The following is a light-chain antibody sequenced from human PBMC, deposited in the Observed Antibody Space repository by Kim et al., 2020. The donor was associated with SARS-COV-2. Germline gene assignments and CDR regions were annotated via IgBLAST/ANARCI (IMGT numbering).Light chain of an antibody. Sequence: SSELTQDPAVSVALGQTVRITCQGDSLRSYYASWYQQKPGQAPVLVIYGKNNRPSGIPDRFSGSSSGNTASLTITGAQAEDEADYYYNSRDSSGNHGVFGGGTQLTVL. CDR2: GKN. CDR1: SLRSYY. CDR3: NSRDSSGNHGV. V-gene: IGLV3-19*01. J-gene: IGLJ3*02.